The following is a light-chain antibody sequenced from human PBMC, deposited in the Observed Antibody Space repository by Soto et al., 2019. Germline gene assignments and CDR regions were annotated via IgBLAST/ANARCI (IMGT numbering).Light chain of an antibody. V-gene: IGKV3-15*01. Sequence: ASQGIGDTLAWYQHKPGQTPRLLIYDTSTRATGVPTRFSGSRSGAEFTLACSRLKSEDLPVYSLQPSTHRPLTSAGGTKVDIK. CDR1: QGIGDT. CDR2: DTS. CDR3: QPSTHRPLT. J-gene: IGKJ4*01.